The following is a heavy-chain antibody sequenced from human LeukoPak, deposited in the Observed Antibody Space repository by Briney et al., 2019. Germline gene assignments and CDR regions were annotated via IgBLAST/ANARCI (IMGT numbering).Heavy chain of an antibody. J-gene: IGHJ4*02. V-gene: IGHV3-74*01. Sequence: GGSLRLSCTASGFTFSSYWMHWVRQAPGKGLVWVSRINSDGGSTSYADSVKGRFTISRDNAKNTLYLQMNSLRAEDTAVYYCAKDTGRQTMIVVVTTSFDYWGQGTLVTVSS. CDR3: AKDTGRQTMIVVVTTSFDY. D-gene: IGHD3-22*01. CDR1: GFTFSSYW. CDR2: INSDGGST.